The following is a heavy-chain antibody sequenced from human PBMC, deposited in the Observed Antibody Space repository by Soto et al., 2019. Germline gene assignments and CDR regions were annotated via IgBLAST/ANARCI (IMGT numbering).Heavy chain of an antibody. CDR2: VIPVLTTT. CDR1: GDTFSSYI. CDR3: ARRRYCGYDCYHKHYYGMDV. J-gene: IGHJ6*02. V-gene: IGHV1-69*08. Sequence: QVQLVQSGAEVKKPGSSVRVSCRSSGDTFSSYIVNWLRLAPGRGLEWMGRVIPVLTTTDYAQNFRGRVTSSADSSTNTVYLDLGSLRSDDTAVYYCARRRYCGYDCYHKHYYGMDVWGQGSLVTVAS. D-gene: IGHD2-21*02.